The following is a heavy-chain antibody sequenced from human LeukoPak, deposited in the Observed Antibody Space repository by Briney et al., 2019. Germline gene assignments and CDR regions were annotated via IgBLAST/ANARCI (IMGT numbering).Heavy chain of an antibody. V-gene: IGHV1-18*01. D-gene: IGHD3-10*01. CDR1: GYTFSTYG. Sequence: ASVKVSCKASGYTFSTYGISWVGQAPGQGLEWTGWISAYKGNTYYAQKLQGRVTMTTDTSTSTAYMELRSLRSDDTAIYYCARDLYYYGSGSYYDVFDVWGQGTMVTVSS. CDR2: ISAYKGNT. CDR3: ARDLYYYGSGSYYDVFDV. J-gene: IGHJ3*01.